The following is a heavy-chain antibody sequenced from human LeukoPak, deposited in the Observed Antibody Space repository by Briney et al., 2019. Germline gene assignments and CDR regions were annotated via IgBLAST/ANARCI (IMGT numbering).Heavy chain of an antibody. CDR1: GFTFTSSA. CDR3: AADLQEVATGLYYYGMDV. V-gene: IGHV1-58*01. J-gene: IGHJ6*02. D-gene: IGHD5-12*01. Sequence: SVKVSCKASGFTFTSSAVQWVRQARGQRLEWIGWIVVGSGNTNYAQKFQEGVTITRDMSTSTAYMELSSLRSEDTAVYYCAADLQEVATGLYYYGMDVWGQGTTVTVSS. CDR2: IVVGSGNT.